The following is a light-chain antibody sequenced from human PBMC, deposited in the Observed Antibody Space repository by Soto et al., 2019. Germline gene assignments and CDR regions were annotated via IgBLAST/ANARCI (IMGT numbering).Light chain of an antibody. CDR2: EVN. J-gene: IGLJ1*01. CDR3: IAYTTPSSHV. V-gene: IGLV2-14*01. CDR1: SSDIGAYDY. Sequence: QSALTQPASLSGSPGQSITISCTGTSSDIGAYDYVSWFQQHPSTAPKLMYSEVNNRPSGVSNLFSCSTCGNTAYVTSSGLQGEEDAEYCSIAYTTPSSHVFGTGTKVTVL.